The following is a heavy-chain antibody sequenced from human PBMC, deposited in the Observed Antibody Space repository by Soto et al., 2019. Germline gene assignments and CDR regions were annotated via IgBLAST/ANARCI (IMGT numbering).Heavy chain of an antibody. D-gene: IGHD6-13*01. J-gene: IGHJ4*02. CDR3: ARHSSSWPIFDY. CDR2: IYYSGSS. V-gene: IGHV4-59*08. Sequence: QVQLQESGPGLVKPSETLSLTCTVSGGSIGNSYWSWIRQSPGKGLEWIGYIYYSGSSNYNPSLKSRVSISVDTSKNQFSLKLSSVTAADTAVYYCARHSSSWPIFDYWGQGTLVFVSS. CDR1: GGSIGNSY.